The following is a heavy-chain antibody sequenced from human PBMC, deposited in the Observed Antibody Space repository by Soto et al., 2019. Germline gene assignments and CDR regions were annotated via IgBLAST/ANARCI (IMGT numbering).Heavy chain of an antibody. CDR2: IWYDGSNK. V-gene: IGHV3-33*01. J-gene: IGHJ6*02. D-gene: IGHD3-3*01. CDR3: ARDRDLITIFGVYYYYGMDV. CDR1: GFTFSSYG. Sequence: QVQLVESGGGVVQPGRSLRLSCAASGFTFSSYGMHWVRQAPGKGLEWVAVIWYDGSNKYYADSVKGRFTISRDNSKNMLDLQMNSLRAEDTAVYYCARDRDLITIFGVYYYYGMDVWGQGTTVTVS.